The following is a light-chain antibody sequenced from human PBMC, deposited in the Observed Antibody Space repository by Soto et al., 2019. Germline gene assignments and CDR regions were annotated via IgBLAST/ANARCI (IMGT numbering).Light chain of an antibody. CDR2: GAS. Sequence: DIQMTQSPSSLSASIGDRVAITCRASQSIGTYLGWYQQKPGKAPKLLISGASTLQSEVPSRFGGSGSGTVFTLTISSLQPEDFATYYCQQSYRTPSTFGPGTKVDI. J-gene: IGKJ3*01. CDR3: QQSYRTPST. CDR1: QSIGTY. V-gene: IGKV1-39*01.